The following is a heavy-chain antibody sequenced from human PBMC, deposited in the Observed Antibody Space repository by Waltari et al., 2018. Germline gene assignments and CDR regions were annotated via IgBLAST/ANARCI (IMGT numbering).Heavy chain of an antibody. CDR3: ARGGSTFGLGD. J-gene: IGHJ4*02. D-gene: IGHD3-10*01. Sequence: HAQLRQWGAGLLKPSETLSLTCAVYGGTFNDYFWTWVRRSPGKGLEWIGEINHSGSTNYNPSLRSRITVSVDTSKNPFSLKVSSVTAADTATYYCARGGSTFGLGDWSQGSLVTVSS. CDR1: GGTFNDYF. V-gene: IGHV4-34*02. CDR2: INHSGST.